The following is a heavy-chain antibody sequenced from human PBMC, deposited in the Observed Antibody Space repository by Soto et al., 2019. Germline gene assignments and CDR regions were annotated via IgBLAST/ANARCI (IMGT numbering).Heavy chain of an antibody. Sequence: EVQLLESGGGLVQAGGSLRLSCAASGFTFRRDGMSWVRQAPGKGLEWVSLITDNGGSTYYADSVKGRLTISRDNTKNMLFLQMNSLRAEDTAVYYCAKERATTTAFDYWGQGALVTVSS. CDR3: AKERATTTAFDY. D-gene: IGHD4-17*01. V-gene: IGHV3-23*01. CDR1: GFTFRRDG. CDR2: ITDNGGST. J-gene: IGHJ4*02.